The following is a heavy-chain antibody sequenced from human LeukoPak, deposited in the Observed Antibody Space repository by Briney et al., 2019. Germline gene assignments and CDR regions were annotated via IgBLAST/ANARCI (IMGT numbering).Heavy chain of an antibody. CDR2: ISAHNGNT. Sequence: ASVKVSCKASGYSFTSYGISWVRQAPRQGLEWMGWISAHNGNTKYAQKLQGRVTMTTDTSTSTAYMELRSLRSDDTAVYYCARDDDWKSGNMAFDYWGQGTLVTVSS. D-gene: IGHD1-1*01. CDR1: GYSFTSYG. CDR3: ARDDDWKSGNMAFDY. J-gene: IGHJ4*02. V-gene: IGHV1-18*01.